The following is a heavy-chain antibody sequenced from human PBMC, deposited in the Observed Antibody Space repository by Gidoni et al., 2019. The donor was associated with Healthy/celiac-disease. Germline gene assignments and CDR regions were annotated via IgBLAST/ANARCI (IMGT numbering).Heavy chain of an antibody. CDR3: ARVRITMVRGAPSDAFDI. D-gene: IGHD3-10*01. V-gene: IGHV1-69*06. CDR1: GGTFSSHA. Sequence: QVQLVQSGAEVKKPGSSVKVSCKASGGTFSSHAISWVRQAPGQGLEWMGGMIPIFGTANYAQKFQGRVTITADKSTSTAYMELSSLRSEDTAVYYCARVRITMVRGAPSDAFDIWGQGTMVTVSS. J-gene: IGHJ3*02. CDR2: MIPIFGTA.